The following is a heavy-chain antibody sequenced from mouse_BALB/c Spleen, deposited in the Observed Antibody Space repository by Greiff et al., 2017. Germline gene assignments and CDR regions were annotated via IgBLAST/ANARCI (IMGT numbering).Heavy chain of an antibody. J-gene: IGHJ3*01. CDR3: AREDDGYFWFAY. Sequence: QVQLQQSGPELVKPGASVKMSCKASGYTFTDYVISWVKQRTGQGLEWIGEIYPGSGSTYYNEKFKGKATLTADKSSNTAYMQLSSLTSEESAVYICAREDDGYFWFAYWGEGTLVTVSA. V-gene: IGHV1-77*01. D-gene: IGHD2-3*01. CDR2: IYPGSGST. CDR1: GYTFTDYV.